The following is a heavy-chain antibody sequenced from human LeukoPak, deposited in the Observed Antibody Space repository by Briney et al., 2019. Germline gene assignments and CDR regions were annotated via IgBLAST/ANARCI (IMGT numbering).Heavy chain of an antibody. J-gene: IGHJ4*02. V-gene: IGHV3-30*03. CDR3: GGGWYFFDY. CDR2: ISYDGNNK. D-gene: IGHD6-19*01. Sequence: GRSLRPSCAASGFSFSTYGMHWVRRAPGKGLEWVAVISYDGNNKYYADSVKGRFSISRDNSKSTLYLQMNSLRAEDTAVYYCGGGWYFFDYWGQGTLVTVSS. CDR1: GFSFSTYG.